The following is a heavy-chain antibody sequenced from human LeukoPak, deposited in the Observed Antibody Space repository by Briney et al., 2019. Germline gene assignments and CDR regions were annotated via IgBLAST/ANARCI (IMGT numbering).Heavy chain of an antibody. V-gene: IGHV3-74*01. CDR1: GFTFSSYW. D-gene: IGHD2/OR15-2a*01. Sequence: GGSLRLSCAASGFTFSSYWMHWVCQAPGKGLVWVSRINSDGSSTSYADSVKGRFTISRDKARDSLFLQMNSLRVEDTAIYYCARAGLLFYFDYWGQGALVTVSS. CDR3: ARAGLLFYFDY. J-gene: IGHJ4*02. CDR2: INSDGSST.